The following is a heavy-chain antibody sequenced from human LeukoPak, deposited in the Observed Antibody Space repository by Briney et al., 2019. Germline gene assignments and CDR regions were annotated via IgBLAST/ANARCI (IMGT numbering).Heavy chain of an antibody. Sequence: PSETLSLTCTVSSGSFSGYFWSWIRQPPGKGLEWIGDINHSGLTYYNPSLESRVTISLDTSKNQFSLTLRSVTAADTAVYYCARSHYYDSSNYLVAFDIWGQGTKVPVSS. CDR3: ARSHYYDSSNYLVAFDI. CDR2: INHSGLT. CDR1: SGSFSGYF. D-gene: IGHD3-22*01. V-gene: IGHV4-34*01. J-gene: IGHJ3*02.